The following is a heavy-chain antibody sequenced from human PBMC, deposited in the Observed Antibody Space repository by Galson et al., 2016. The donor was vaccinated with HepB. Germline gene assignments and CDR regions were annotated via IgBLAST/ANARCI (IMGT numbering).Heavy chain of an antibody. Sequence: SLRLSCAASGFTLRSFAMNWVRQAPGKGLEWVSSISEYGDTTDYADSVKSRFTISRDNPKNTLYLQMDSLRVEDTAVYYCAKQFVDVWGQGTTVTVSS. CDR1: GFTLRSFA. CDR3: AKQFVDV. J-gene: IGHJ6*02. V-gene: IGHV3-23*01. D-gene: IGHD3-16*01. CDR2: ISEYGDTT.